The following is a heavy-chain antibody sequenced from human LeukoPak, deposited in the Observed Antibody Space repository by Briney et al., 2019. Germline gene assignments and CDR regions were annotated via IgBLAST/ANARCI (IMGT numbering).Heavy chain of an antibody. V-gene: IGHV3-30*18. CDR3: AKCGNSWYRGWFDP. CDR2: ISYDGSNK. J-gene: IGHJ5*02. CDR1: GFTFSSYG. D-gene: IGHD6-13*01. Sequence: GRSLRLSCAASGFTFSSYGMHWVRQAPGKGLEWVAVISYDGSNKYYADSVKGRFTISRDNSKNTLYLQMNSLRAEDTAVYYCAKCGNSWYRGWFDPWGQGTLVTVSS.